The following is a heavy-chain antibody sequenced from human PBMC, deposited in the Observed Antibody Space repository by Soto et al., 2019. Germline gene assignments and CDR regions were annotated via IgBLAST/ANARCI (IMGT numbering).Heavy chain of an antibody. V-gene: IGHV3-11*06. D-gene: IGHD1-20*01. CDR2: ISSSSSYI. J-gene: IGHJ3*02. CDR3: AREVPYNWNPDAFNI. Sequence: GGSLRLSCAASGFTFSDYYMSWIRQAPGKGLEWVSYISSSSSYIYYADSVKGRFTISRDNAKNSLYLQMNSLRAEDTAVYYRAREVPYNWNPDAFNIWGQGKMVTVSS. CDR1: GFTFSDYY.